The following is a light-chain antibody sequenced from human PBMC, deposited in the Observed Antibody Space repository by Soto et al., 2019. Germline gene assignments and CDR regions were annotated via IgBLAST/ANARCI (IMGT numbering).Light chain of an antibody. V-gene: IGKV3-20*01. J-gene: IGKJ3*01. CDR2: GAS. CDR3: QQFGSSPGFT. Sequence: EIVLTQSPGTLSLSPGERATLSCRASQSINSRYLAWYQQKPGQAPRLLVYGASSSATGIPDRFSGSGSATDFTLTISRLEPEAFAVYYYQQFGSSPGFTFGPGTKVDIK. CDR1: QSINSRY.